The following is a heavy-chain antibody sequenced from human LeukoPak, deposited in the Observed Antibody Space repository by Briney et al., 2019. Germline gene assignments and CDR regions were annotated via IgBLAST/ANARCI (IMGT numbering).Heavy chain of an antibody. D-gene: IGHD3-22*01. J-gene: IGHJ4*02. CDR1: GHTFTSYY. CDR3: ASAGYDSSGYYTSYFDY. V-gene: IGHV1-46*01. Sequence: ASVKVSCKASGHTFTSYYMHWVRQAPGQGLEWMGIINPSGGSTSYAQKFQGRVTMTRDTSTSTVYMELSSLGSEDTAVYYCASAGYDSSGYYTSYFDYWGQGTLVTVSS. CDR2: INPSGGST.